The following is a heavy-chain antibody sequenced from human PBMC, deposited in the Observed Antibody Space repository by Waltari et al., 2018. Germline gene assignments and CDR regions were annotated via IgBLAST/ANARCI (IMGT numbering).Heavy chain of an antibody. CDR2: THASGST. V-gene: IGHV4-4*07. CDR3: ARGHFYDSSVHDY. J-gene: IGHJ4*02. CDR1: GGSISGYY. Sequence: QVQLQESGPGLVKPSETLSLTCTVSGGSISGYYWTWIRQPAGKGLEWIGRTHASGSTNYNPALKSRVTISVDTSKPQFSLRLTSVTAADTAVYYCARGHFYDSSVHDYWGQGILVTVSS. D-gene: IGHD3-22*01.